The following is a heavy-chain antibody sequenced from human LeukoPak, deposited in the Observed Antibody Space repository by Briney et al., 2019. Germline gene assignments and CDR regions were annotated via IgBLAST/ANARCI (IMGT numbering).Heavy chain of an antibody. Sequence: GGSLRLSCAASGFTFSNYWMHWVRQAPGKGLVWVSRINTDGSITTYADSVKGRFTTSRDNAKNSLYLQMNSLRAEDTAMYYCAREYTNSSTRVFDFWGQGTLVTVSS. CDR2: INTDGSIT. CDR1: GFTFSNYW. CDR3: AREYTNSSTRVFDF. J-gene: IGHJ4*02. D-gene: IGHD6-6*01. V-gene: IGHV3-74*01.